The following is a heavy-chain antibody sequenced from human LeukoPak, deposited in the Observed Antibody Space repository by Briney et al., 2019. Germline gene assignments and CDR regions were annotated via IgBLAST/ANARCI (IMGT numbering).Heavy chain of an antibody. V-gene: IGHV3-53*01. J-gene: IGHJ4*02. Sequence: GGSLRLSCAASGFTVSRNYMSWVRQAPGKGLEWVSVIYSGGTTKYADSVKGRFTISRDNSKNTLYLQMNSLRVEDTALYYCASRSGGDYPYFDYWGQGTLVTVSS. D-gene: IGHD4-17*01. CDR2: IYSGGTT. CDR1: GFTVSRNY. CDR3: ASRSGGDYPYFDY.